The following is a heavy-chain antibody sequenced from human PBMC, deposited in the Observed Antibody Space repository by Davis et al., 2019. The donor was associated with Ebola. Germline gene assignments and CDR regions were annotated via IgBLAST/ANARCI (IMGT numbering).Heavy chain of an antibody. D-gene: IGHD4-17*01. V-gene: IGHV1-8*01. Sequence: ASVKVSCKASGYSFTSYDINWVRQATGQGLEWMGWMNPNSDNRGYAQKFQGRVTMTGSTSISTAYMELSSLKSEDTAVYYCATTAVTTDYNFGMDVWGQGTAVIVSS. CDR3: ATTAVTTDYNFGMDV. CDR2: MNPNSDNR. CDR1: GYSFTSYD. J-gene: IGHJ6*02.